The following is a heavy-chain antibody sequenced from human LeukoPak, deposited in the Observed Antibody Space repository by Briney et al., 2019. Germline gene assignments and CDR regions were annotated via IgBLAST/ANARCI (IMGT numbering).Heavy chain of an antibody. Sequence: GASVKVSCKASGYTFTSYDINWVRQATGQGLEWMGWMNPNSGNTGYAQKFQGRVTITRNTSISTAYMELSSLRSEDTAVYYCARGRSRYSYGYIWVFDYWGQGTLVTVSS. J-gene: IGHJ4*02. V-gene: IGHV1-8*03. CDR1: GYTFTSYD. D-gene: IGHD5-18*01. CDR3: ARGRSRYSYGYIWVFDY. CDR2: MNPNSGNT.